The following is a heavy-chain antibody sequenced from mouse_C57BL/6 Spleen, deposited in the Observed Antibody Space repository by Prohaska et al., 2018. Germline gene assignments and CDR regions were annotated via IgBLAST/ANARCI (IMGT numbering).Heavy chain of an antibody. D-gene: IGHD2-1*01. CDR2: ISYDGSN. Sequence: DVQLQESVPGLLKPSQSLSLTCSVTGYSISSGYYCTCIRQFPGNKLEWMGYISYDGSNNYNPSLKNRISITRDTAKNQVFLKLNSVNTEDTATYYCARDGNGNWFAYWGQGTLVTVSA. V-gene: IGHV3-6*01. CDR1: GYSISSGYY. CDR3: ARDGNGNWFAY. J-gene: IGHJ3*01.